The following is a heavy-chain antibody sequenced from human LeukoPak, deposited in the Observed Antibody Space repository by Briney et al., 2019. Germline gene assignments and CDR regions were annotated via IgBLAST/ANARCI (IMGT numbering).Heavy chain of an antibody. CDR3: ARAPPYGGYYYYYYMDV. J-gene: IGHJ6*03. CDR1: GFTFSTYA. Sequence: GGSLRLSCAASGFTFSTYAMTWVRQAPGKGLEWVSGLSGSGSITYYADSVKGRFTISRDNSKNTLYLQMNSLRAGDTAIYYCARAPPYGGYYYYYYMDVWGKGTTVTVSS. V-gene: IGHV3-23*01. CDR2: LSGSGSIT. D-gene: IGHD4/OR15-4a*01.